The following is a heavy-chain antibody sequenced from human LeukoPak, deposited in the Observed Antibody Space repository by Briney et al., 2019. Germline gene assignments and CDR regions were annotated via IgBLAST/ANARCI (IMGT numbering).Heavy chain of an antibody. J-gene: IGHJ4*02. V-gene: IGHV1-46*01. CDR2: INPSGGST. CDR1: GYTFTSYY. Sequence: ASVKVSCKASGYTFTSYYMHWVRQAPGQGLEWMGIINPSGGSTSYAQKFQGRVTMTTDTSTSTAYMELRSLRSDDTAVYYCARDLSFPPGKDGYNNPVDYWGQGTLVTVSS. CDR3: ARDLSFPPGKDGYNNPVDY. D-gene: IGHD5-24*01.